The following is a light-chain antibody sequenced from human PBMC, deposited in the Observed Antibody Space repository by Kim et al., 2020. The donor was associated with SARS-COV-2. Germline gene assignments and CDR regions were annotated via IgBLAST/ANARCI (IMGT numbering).Light chain of an antibody. CDR3: QVWDSSSDHWV. V-gene: IGLV3-21*04. CDR2: YDS. CDR1: NIGSKS. Sequence: PGKTARITCGGNNIGSKSVNWYQQKPGQAPVLVIYYDSDRPSGIPERFSGSNSGNTATLTISRVEAGDEADYYCQVWDSSSDHWVFGGGTKLTVL. J-gene: IGLJ3*02.